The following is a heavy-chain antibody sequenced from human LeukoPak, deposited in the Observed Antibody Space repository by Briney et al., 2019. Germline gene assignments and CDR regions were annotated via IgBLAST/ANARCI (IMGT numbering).Heavy chain of an antibody. D-gene: IGHD6-19*01. Sequence: PSETLSLTCTVSGGSMSSYYWSWIRQPPGKGQEWIGYIYKSGGTNYNPSVRSRVSISLDTSKNQFSLKLSSVTAADTAVYFCARRYSSGWSPTFDYWGQGILVTVST. CDR3: ARRYSSGWSPTFDY. CDR1: GGSMSSYY. J-gene: IGHJ4*02. V-gene: IGHV4-59*01. CDR2: IYKSGGT.